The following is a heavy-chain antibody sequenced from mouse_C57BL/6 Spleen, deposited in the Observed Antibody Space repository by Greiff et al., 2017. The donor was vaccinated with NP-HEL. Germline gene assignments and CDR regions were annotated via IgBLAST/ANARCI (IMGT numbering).Heavy chain of an antibody. J-gene: IGHJ3*01. CDR1: GYTFTDYY. Sequence: EVQLQQSGPELVKPGASVKISCKASGYTFTDYYMNWVKQSHGKSLEWIGDINPNNGGTSYNQKFKGKATLTVDKSSSTAYMELRSLTSEDSAVYYCARWGYYGSSFAYWGQRTLVTVSA. D-gene: IGHD1-1*01. CDR2: INPNNGGT. V-gene: IGHV1-26*01. CDR3: ARWGYYGSSFAY.